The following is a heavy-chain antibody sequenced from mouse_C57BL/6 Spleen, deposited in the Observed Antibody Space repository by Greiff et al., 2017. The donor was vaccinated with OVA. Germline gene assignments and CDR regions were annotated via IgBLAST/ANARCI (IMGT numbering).Heavy chain of an antibody. V-gene: IGHV1-50*01. J-gene: IGHJ3*01. Sequence: QVQLQQPGAELVKPGASVKLSCKASGYTFTSYWMQWVKQRPGQGLEWIGEIDPSDSYTNYNQKFKGKATLTVDTSSSTAYMQLSSLTSEDSAVYYCARSETAQYAYWGQGTLVTVSA. CDR2: IDPSDSYT. D-gene: IGHD3-2*02. CDR1: GYTFTSYW. CDR3: ARSETAQYAY.